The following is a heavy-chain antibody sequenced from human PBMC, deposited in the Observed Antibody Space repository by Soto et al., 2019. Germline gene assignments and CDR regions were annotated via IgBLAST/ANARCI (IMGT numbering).Heavy chain of an antibody. CDR3: ARDKITGLFDY. J-gene: IGHJ4*02. CDR1: GGSFSGYD. D-gene: IGHD2-8*02. CDR2: INHSGSS. Sequence: QVQLQQWGAGLLKPSETLSLTCAVYGGSFSGYDWTWIRQPPGTGLEWIGEINHSGSSNYNPSLKSRVIISVDTSKNQFSLKLTSVTAADTAVYYCARDKITGLFDYWGQGTLVTVSS. V-gene: IGHV4-34*01.